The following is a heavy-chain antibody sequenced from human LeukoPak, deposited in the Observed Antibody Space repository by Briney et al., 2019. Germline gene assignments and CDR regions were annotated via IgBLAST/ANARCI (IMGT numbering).Heavy chain of an antibody. J-gene: IGHJ4*02. V-gene: IGHV1-69*04. Sequence: GASVKVSCKASGGTFSSYAISWVRQAPGQGLEWMGRIIPILGIANYAQKFQGRVTIIADKSTSTAYMELSSLRSEDTAVYYCATGYYDSSGYPYYFDYWGQGTLVTVSS. D-gene: IGHD3-22*01. CDR1: GGTFSSYA. CDR2: IIPILGIA. CDR3: ATGYYDSSGYPYYFDY.